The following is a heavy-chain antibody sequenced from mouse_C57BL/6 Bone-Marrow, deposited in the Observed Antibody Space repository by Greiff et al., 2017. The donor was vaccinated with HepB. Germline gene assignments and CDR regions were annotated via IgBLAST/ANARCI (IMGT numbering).Heavy chain of an antibody. Sequence: VQLQQSGAELVRPGASVKLSCTASGFNIKDDYMHWVKQRPEQGLEWIGWIDPENGDTEYASKFQGKATITADTSSNTAYLQLSSLTSADTAVYYCTLFITTVVGVDYWGQGTTLTVSS. CDR2: IDPENGDT. V-gene: IGHV14-4*01. D-gene: IGHD1-1*01. CDR3: TLFITTVVGVDY. J-gene: IGHJ2*01. CDR1: GFNIKDDY.